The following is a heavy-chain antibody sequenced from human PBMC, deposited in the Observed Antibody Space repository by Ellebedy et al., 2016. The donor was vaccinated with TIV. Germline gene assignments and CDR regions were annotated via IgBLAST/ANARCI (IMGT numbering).Heavy chain of an antibody. CDR3: ARLFYFDSSGYFIDH. J-gene: IGHJ4*02. V-gene: IGHV2-5*01. D-gene: IGHD3-22*01. CDR2: IYWNDDK. CDR1: GFSLSTVGVG. Sequence: SGSTLVKPTQTLTLTCSFSGFSLSTVGVGVGWVRQPPGKALEGLALIYWNDDKRYRPSLRSRLAITKDTPNNQVVLTMTSMDPVDTATYYCARLFYFDSSGYFIDHWGQGTLVTVSS.